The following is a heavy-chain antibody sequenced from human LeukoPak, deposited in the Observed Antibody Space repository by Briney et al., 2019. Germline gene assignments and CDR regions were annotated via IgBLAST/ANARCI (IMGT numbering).Heavy chain of an antibody. D-gene: IGHD3-3*01. V-gene: IGHV4-59*11. J-gene: IGHJ6*03. CDR2: IYYSGST. Sequence: SETLSLTCTGSGGSIRSHYWSWIRQPPGKGLEWIGYIYYSGSTNYNPSLKSRVTISVDTSKNQFSLKLSSVTAADTAVYYCARSTRQGYDFWSGYYYYYYMDVWGKGTTVTVSS. CDR3: ARSTRQGYDFWSGYYYYYYMDV. CDR1: GGSIRSHY.